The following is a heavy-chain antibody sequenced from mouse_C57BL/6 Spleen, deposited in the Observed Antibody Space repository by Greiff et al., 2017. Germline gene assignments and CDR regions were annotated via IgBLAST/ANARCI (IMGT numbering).Heavy chain of an antibody. Sequence: VQLQQSVAELVRPGASVKLSCTASGFNIKNTYMHWVKQRPEQGLEWIGRIDPANGNTKYAPKFQGQATITADTSSNTAYLQLSSLTSEDTAIYYCGRLFITTVVATGDYWGQGTTLTVSS. D-gene: IGHD1-1*01. V-gene: IGHV14-3*01. CDR3: GRLFITTVVATGDY. CDR1: GFNIKNTY. J-gene: IGHJ2*01. CDR2: IDPANGNT.